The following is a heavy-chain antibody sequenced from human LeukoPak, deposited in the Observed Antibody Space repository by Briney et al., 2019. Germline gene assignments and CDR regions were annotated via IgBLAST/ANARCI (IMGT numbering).Heavy chain of an antibody. D-gene: IGHD3-9*01. Sequence: GGSLSLSCAASGFTFSSYGMHWVRQAPGKGLEWVAFIRYDGSNKYCADSVKGRFTISRDNSKNTLYLQMNSLRAEDTAVYYCARGGFDWLFFNSYYYMDFWGKGTTVTISS. CDR2: IRYDGSNK. CDR1: GFTFSSYG. V-gene: IGHV3-30*02. CDR3: ARGGFDWLFFNSYYYMDF. J-gene: IGHJ6*03.